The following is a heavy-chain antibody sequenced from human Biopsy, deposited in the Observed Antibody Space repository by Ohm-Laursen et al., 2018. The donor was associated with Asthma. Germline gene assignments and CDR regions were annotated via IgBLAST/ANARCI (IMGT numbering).Heavy chain of an antibody. CDR1: YGSITSGGYY. D-gene: IGHD3-22*01. CDR3: ARAQDYYDSRGYYRSFDY. CDR2: IYYSGST. Sequence: TLSLTCTVSYGSITSGGYYWTWIRQHPGKGLEWIGFIYYSGSTYYNPSLRSRITISVDTSKRQFSLSLRSVTVADTAVYYCARAQDYYDSRGYYRSFDYWGQGTLVTVSS. J-gene: IGHJ4*02. V-gene: IGHV4-31*03.